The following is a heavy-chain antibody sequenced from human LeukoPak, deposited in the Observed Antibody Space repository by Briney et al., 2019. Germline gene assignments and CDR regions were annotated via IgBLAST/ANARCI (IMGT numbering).Heavy chain of an antibody. CDR2: INHSGST. D-gene: IGHD3-10*01. J-gene: IGHJ4*02. Sequence: PSETLSLTCAVYGGSFSGYYWSWIRQPPGKGLEWIEEINHSGSTNYNPSLKSRVTILVDTSKNQFSLKLSSVTAADTAVYYCARGRGGDWGQGTLVTVSS. CDR1: GGSFSGYY. V-gene: IGHV4-34*01. CDR3: ARGRGGD.